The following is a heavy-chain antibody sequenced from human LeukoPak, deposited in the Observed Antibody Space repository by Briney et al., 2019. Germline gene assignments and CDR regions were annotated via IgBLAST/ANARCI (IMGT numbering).Heavy chain of an antibody. CDR3: ALVGATTQYYFDY. CDR1: GGSISSSSYY. Sequence: SETLSLTCTVSGGSISSSSYYWGWIRQPPGKGLEWIGSIYYSGSTYYNPSLKSRVTISVDTSKNQFSLKLSSVTAADTAVYYCALVGATTQYYFDYWGQGTLVTVSS. CDR2: IYYSGST. V-gene: IGHV4-39*01. D-gene: IGHD1-26*01. J-gene: IGHJ4*02.